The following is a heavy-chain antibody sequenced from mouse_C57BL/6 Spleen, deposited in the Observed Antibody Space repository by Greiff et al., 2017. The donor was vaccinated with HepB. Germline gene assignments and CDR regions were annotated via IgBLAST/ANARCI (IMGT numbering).Heavy chain of an antibody. CDR2: IWSGGST. CDR3: ARKAIYYDYDWYFDV. D-gene: IGHD2-4*01. CDR1: GFSLTSYG. V-gene: IGHV2-2*01. J-gene: IGHJ1*03. Sequence: QVQLKESGPGLVQPSQSLSITCTVSGFSLTSYGVHWVRQSPGKGLEWLGVIWSGGSTDYNAAFISRLSISKDNSKSQVFFKMNSLQADDTAIYYCARKAIYYDYDWYFDVWGTGTTVTVSS.